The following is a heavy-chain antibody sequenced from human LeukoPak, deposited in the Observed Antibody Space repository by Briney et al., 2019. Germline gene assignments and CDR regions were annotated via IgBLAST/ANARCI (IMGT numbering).Heavy chain of an antibody. CDR3: AKDVSMAPGSPLGY. CDR1: GFTFSSYG. Sequence: PGGSLRLSCAASGFTFSSYGMHWVRQAPGKGLEWVAVISYDGSNKYYADSVKGRFTISRDNSKNTLYLQMNSLRAEDTAVYYCAKDVSMAPGSPLGYWGQGTLVTVSS. J-gene: IGHJ4*02. V-gene: IGHV3-30*18. D-gene: IGHD3-10*01. CDR2: ISYDGSNK.